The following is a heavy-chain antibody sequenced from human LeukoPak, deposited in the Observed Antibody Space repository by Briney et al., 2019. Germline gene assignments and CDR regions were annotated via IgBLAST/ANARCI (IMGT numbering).Heavy chain of an antibody. CDR2: ISADNGNT. D-gene: IGHD3-22*01. CDR3: ARDNDSSGYYFTENIDY. J-gene: IGHJ4*02. CDR1: GYTFTSYG. V-gene: IGHV1-18*01. Sequence: SVKVSCKASGYTFTSYGISWVRQVPGQGLEWMAVISADNGNTNYAQKLQGRVTMTTDTSTSTAYMELKSLRSDDTAVYYCARDNDSSGYYFTENIDYWGQGTLVTVSS.